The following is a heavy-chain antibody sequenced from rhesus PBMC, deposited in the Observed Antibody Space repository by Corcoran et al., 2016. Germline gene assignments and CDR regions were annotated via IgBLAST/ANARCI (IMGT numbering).Heavy chain of an antibody. Sequence: QVQLQESGPGLVKPSETLSLTCAVSGYSISSGYYWGWIRQPPGKGLEWIGSFYGSGGSNYLNPSLKSRVTLSVDTSKNQFSLKLSSVTAADTAVYYWARVGSSWSEWDTVGTEWYFDLWGPGTPITISS. CDR2: FYGSGGSN. D-gene: IGHD5-42*01. CDR1: GYSISSGYY. V-gene: IGHV4S14*01. CDR3: ARVGSSWSEWDTVGTEWYFDL. J-gene: IGHJ2*01.